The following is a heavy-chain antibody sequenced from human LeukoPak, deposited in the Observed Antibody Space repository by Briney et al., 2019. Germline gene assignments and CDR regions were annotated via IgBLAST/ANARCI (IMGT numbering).Heavy chain of an antibody. D-gene: IGHD3-16*02. CDR1: GFTFSSHG. V-gene: IGHV3-23*01. Sequence: PGGSLRLSCAASGFTFSSHGMSWVRQAPGKGLEWVSAISGSGGSSFYADSVKGRFTISRDNSKNTLYLQMNSLRAEDTAVYYCARGGVWGSYPDQGPFDYWGQGTLVTVSS. J-gene: IGHJ4*02. CDR3: ARGGVWGSYPDQGPFDY. CDR2: ISGSGGSS.